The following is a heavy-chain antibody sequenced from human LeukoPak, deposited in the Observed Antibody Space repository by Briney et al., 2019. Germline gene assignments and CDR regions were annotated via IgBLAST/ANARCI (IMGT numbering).Heavy chain of an antibody. V-gene: IGHV3-53*01. Sequence: PGGSLRLSCAASGFTVSSNYMSWVRQAPGKGLEWVSVIYSGGSTYYADSVKGRFTISRDNSKNTLYLQMNSLRAEDTAVYYCARYGSGSYYNPYYYYGMDVWGQGTTVTVSS. CDR2: IYSGGST. J-gene: IGHJ6*02. CDR3: ARYGSGSYYNPYYYYGMDV. CDR1: GFTVSSNY. D-gene: IGHD3-10*01.